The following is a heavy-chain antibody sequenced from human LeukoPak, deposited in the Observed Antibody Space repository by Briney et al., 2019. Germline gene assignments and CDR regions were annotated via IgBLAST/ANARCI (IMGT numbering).Heavy chain of an antibody. V-gene: IGHV4-59*12. CDR1: GGSISSYY. J-gene: IGHJ5*02. CDR2: INHSGGA. CDR3: ARESLTWLQSRTSWFDP. D-gene: IGHD5-24*01. Sequence: SETLSLTCTVSGGSISSYYWSWIRQPAGKGLEWIGEINHSGGANYNPSLKSRVTISVDSSKNQFSLRLSSVTAADTAVYYCARESLTWLQSRTSWFDPWGQGTLVTVSS.